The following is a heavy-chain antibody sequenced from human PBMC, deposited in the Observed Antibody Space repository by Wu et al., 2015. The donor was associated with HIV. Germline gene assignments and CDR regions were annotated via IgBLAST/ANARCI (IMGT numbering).Heavy chain of an antibody. D-gene: IGHD5-12*01. J-gene: IGHJ4*02. V-gene: IGHV1-18*01. CDR1: GYTFTTYG. CDR2: ISGYNGNT. CDR3: VRKNGYSGYYPFDL. Sequence: QVQLVQSGAEVKKPGASVKVSCKASGYTFTTYGISWVRQAPGQGLEWMGWISGYNGNTNFAQKFQGRVIMTTDKPTSTVYMELKSLTSDDTAIYYCVRKNGYSGYYPFDLWGQGTLVTVSS.